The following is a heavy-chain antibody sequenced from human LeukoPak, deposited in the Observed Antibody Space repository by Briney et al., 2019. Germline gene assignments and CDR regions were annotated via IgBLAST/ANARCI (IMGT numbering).Heavy chain of an antibody. J-gene: IGHJ4*02. D-gene: IGHD6-13*01. CDR2: INHSGST. CDR1: GFTFSGYA. CDR3: ASISRPGIAAAGTPRDY. Sequence: GSLRLSCAASGFTFSGYAMSWVRQAPGKGLEWIGEINHSGSTNYNPSLKSRVTISVDTSKNQFSLKLSSVTAADTAVYYCASISRPGIAAAGTPRDYCGQGTLVTVSS. V-gene: IGHV4-34*01.